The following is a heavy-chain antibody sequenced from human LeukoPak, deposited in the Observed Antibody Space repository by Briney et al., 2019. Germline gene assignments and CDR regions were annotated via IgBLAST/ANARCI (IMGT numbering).Heavy chain of an antibody. CDR3: TQMDYGDSPSFDY. CDR2: IKSKTDGGTT. CDR1: GFTFSNAW. Sequence: PGESLRLSCAASGFTFSNAWMSWVRQAPGKGLEWVGRIKSKTDGGTTDYAAPVKGRFTISRDDSKNTLYLQMNSLKTEDTAVYYCTQMDYGDSPSFDYWGQGTLVTVSS. D-gene: IGHD4-17*01. J-gene: IGHJ4*02. V-gene: IGHV3-15*01.